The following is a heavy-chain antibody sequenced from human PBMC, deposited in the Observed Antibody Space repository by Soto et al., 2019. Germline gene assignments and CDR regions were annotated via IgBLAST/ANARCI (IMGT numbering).Heavy chain of an antibody. CDR3: MLGSGWNVLAY. CDR2: IYYSGST. V-gene: IGHV4-39*01. Sequence: SETLSLTCTVSGGSITSSSYYWGWIRQPPGKGLEWIGNIYYSGSTYYNPSLKSRVTISVDTSKNQFSLKLSSVTAADTAVYYYMLGSGWNVLAYWGQRTLVTVSS. D-gene: IGHD6-19*01. CDR1: GGSITSSSYY. J-gene: IGHJ4*02.